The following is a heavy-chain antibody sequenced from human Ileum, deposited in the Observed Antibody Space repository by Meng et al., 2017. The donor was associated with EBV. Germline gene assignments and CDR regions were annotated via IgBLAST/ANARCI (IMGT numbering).Heavy chain of an antibody. CDR3: ASSDYYRSDY. D-gene: IGHD3-22*01. V-gene: IGHV4-4*02. CDR2: TSHSGST. Sequence: RGSGAVRCRPAVSLSLTCGVAGGSISRSEGWSCFRQPPGKGLEWIGETSHSGSTNYSPSLKSRVTISLDKSKNQLSLKLNSVTAADTAVYYCASSDYYRSDYWGQGTLVTVSS. J-gene: IGHJ4*02. CDR1: GGSISRSEG.